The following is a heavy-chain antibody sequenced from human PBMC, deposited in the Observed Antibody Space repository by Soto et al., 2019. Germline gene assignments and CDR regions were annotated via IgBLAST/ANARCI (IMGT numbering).Heavy chain of an antibody. D-gene: IGHD3-22*01. Sequence: QVQLVQSGAEVKKPGASVKVSCKASGYTFTSYGISWVRQAPGQGLEWMGWISAYNGNTNYAQKLQGRVTMTTDTYTSTAYMELRSLRSDDTAVYYCARDEHYDSSGEAWYFDLWGRGTLVTVSS. CDR1: GYTFTSYG. J-gene: IGHJ2*01. CDR2: ISAYNGNT. CDR3: ARDEHYDSSGEAWYFDL. V-gene: IGHV1-18*01.